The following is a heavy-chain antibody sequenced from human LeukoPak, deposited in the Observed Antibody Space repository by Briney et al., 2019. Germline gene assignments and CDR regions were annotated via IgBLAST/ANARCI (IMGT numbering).Heavy chain of an antibody. CDR1: GFTFSSYE. D-gene: IGHD1-26*01. CDR3: ARRLGGSDAFNV. Sequence: GGSLRLSCAASGFTFSSYEMNWVRQAPGKGLEWVSYISSSGSTIYYAGSVEGRFTISRDNANNSLFLQMNSLRADDTAVYYCARRLGGSDAFNVWGQGTMVTVSS. V-gene: IGHV3-48*03. CDR2: ISSSGSTI. J-gene: IGHJ3*01.